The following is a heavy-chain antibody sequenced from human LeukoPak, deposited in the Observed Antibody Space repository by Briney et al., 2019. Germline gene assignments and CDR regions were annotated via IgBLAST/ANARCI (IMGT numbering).Heavy chain of an antibody. D-gene: IGHD4-23*01. Sequence: GGSLRLSCAASGFTFSSYSVDWVRQTPGKGLEWVANIKQDGSEKSYADSVRGRFTISRDNAKNSLYLQMNSLRAEDTAVYYCAKDFNGGNFDYWGQGTLVTVSS. CDR3: AKDFNGGNFDY. V-gene: IGHV3-7*01. CDR2: IKQDGSEK. CDR1: GFTFSSYS. J-gene: IGHJ4*02.